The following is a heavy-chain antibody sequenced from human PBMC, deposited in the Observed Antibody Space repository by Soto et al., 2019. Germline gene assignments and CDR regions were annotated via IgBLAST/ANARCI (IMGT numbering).Heavy chain of an antibody. CDR2: INPSGGST. Sequence: ASVKVSCKASGYTFTSYYMHWVRQAPGQGLEWMGIINPSGGSTSYAQKFQGRVTMTRDTSTSTVYMELRSLRSDDTAVYYCARDMTTVTTKSHFDYWGQGTLVTVSS. J-gene: IGHJ4*02. CDR1: GYTFTSYY. D-gene: IGHD4-4*01. V-gene: IGHV1-46*01. CDR3: ARDMTTVTTKSHFDY.